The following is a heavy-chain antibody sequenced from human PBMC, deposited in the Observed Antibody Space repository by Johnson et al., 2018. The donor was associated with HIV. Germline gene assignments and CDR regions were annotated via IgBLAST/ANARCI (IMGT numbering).Heavy chain of an antibody. J-gene: IGHJ3*02. CDR2: IKRDSDGGTR. D-gene: IGHD5-12*01. CDR1: GFTFSNAW. V-gene: IGHV3-15*01. CDR3: TTGSLVANDAFDI. Sequence: VQLVESGGGVVRPGGSLRLSCAASGFTFSNAWMSWVRQAPGQGLEWVGRIKRDSDGGTRDYAAPVNGRFTISRDDSKNTLYLQMNSLKTEDTAVYYCTTGSLVANDAFDIWGQGTMVTVSS.